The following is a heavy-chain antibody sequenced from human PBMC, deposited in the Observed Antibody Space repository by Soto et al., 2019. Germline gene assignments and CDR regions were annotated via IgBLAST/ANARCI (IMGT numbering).Heavy chain of an antibody. Sequence: PGGSLRLSCAASGFTFINFWMSWGRQAPGKGLEWVANIKGDGSVTQYVASVEGRFTISRDNAKYSLYLQMNSLRVEDTALYYCVIPSRSVRGMGVWGQGTTVTVSS. J-gene: IGHJ6*02. CDR1: GFTFINFW. D-gene: IGHD6-6*01. CDR3: VIPSRSVRGMGV. CDR2: IKGDGSVT. V-gene: IGHV3-7*03.